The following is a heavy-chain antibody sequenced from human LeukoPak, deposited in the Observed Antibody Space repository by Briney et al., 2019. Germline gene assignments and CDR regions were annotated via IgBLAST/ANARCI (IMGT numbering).Heavy chain of an antibody. CDR2: FNHSGST. D-gene: IGHD3-22*01. Sequence: PSRPLPLTSAVKGGPSGGSSGGGIRQPPGKGLSWIGEFNHSGSTNYNPSLKSRVTISVDTSKNQFSLKLSSVTAADTAVYYCARANAYYYDSSGYYFWGQGTLVTVSS. V-gene: IGHV4-34*01. CDR3: ARANAYYYDSSGYYF. J-gene: IGHJ4*02. CDR1: GGPSGGSS.